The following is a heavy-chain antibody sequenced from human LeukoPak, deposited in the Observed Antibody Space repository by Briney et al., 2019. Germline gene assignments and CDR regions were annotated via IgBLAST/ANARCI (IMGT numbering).Heavy chain of an antibody. CDR2: ISAYNGNT. Sequence: ASVKVSCKASGYTFTSYGISWVRQAPGQGLEWMGWISAYNGNTNYAQKLQGRVTMTTDTSTSTAYMELRSLRSDDTAVYYCARGLNYVWGSYRWEPPYYFDYWGKGTLVTVSS. J-gene: IGHJ4*02. CDR1: GYTFTSYG. CDR3: ARGLNYVWGSYRWEPPYYFDY. D-gene: IGHD3-16*02. V-gene: IGHV1-18*01.